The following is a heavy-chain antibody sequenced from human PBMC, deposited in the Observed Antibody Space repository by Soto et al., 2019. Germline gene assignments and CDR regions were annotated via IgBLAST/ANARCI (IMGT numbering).Heavy chain of an antibody. D-gene: IGHD4-17*01. V-gene: IGHV4-59*01. J-gene: IGHJ6*02. CDR2: IYYSGST. Sequence: PSETLSLTCTVSGGSISSYYWSWIRQPPGKGLEWIGYIYYSGSTNYNPSLKSRVTLSVDTSKTQFSLTLSSVTAAATAVYYCAREVGHYAFYYGMDVWGQGTTVTVSS. CDR3: AREVGHYAFYYGMDV. CDR1: GGSISSYY.